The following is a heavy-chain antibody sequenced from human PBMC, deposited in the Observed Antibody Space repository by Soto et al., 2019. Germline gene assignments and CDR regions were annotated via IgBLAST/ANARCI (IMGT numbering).Heavy chain of an antibody. D-gene: IGHD6-13*01. CDR1: GGSISTSNW. J-gene: IGHJ4*02. CDR2: VYRTGST. V-gene: IGHV4-4*02. Sequence: SETLSLTCAVSGGSISTSNWWSWVRQPPGKGLEWIGEVYRTGSTNYNPSLESRITVSVDWSKNQFSLKLTSVTAADTAVYYCARERATVAAATIFDSRGQGTLVT. CDR3: ARERATVAAATIFDS.